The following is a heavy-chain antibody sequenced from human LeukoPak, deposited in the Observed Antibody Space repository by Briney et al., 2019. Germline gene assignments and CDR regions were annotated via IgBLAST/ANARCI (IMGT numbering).Heavy chain of an antibody. CDR1: GYTVTSYY. Sequence: ASVKVSCKASGYTVTSYYMHWVRQAPGQGLEWMGIINPSGGSTSYAQKFQGRVTMTRDTSTSTVYMELSSLRSEDTAVYYCARAGYYGSGSYPVDYWGQGTLVTVSS. CDR3: ARAGYYGSGSYPVDY. J-gene: IGHJ4*02. CDR2: INPSGGST. D-gene: IGHD3-10*01. V-gene: IGHV1-46*01.